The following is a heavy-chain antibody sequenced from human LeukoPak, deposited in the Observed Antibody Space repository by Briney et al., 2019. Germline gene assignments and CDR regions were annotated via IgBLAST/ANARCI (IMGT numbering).Heavy chain of an antibody. V-gene: IGHV4-38-2*02. D-gene: IGHD3-10*01. CDR1: GYSISSGYY. CDR3: ARTRYYYNSRSYGAPYYFDY. J-gene: IGHJ4*02. Sequence: PSETLSLTCTVSGYSISSGYYWGWVRQPPGKGLEWIVSIYHSGTTYYNPSLKSRVTISVDTSKNQFSLKLSSVTAADTAVYYCARTRYYYNSRSYGAPYYFDYWGQGTLVTVSS. CDR2: IYHSGTT.